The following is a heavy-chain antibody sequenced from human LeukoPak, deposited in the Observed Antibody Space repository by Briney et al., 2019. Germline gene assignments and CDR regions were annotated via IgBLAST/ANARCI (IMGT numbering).Heavy chain of an antibody. CDR2: INSNSGDT. CDR3: ARPLAAESDY. D-gene: IGHD6-13*01. J-gene: IGHJ4*02. Sequence: ASVKVSCEASGYTFTEYYMHWVRQAPGQGLEWMGWINSNSGDTKYAQKFQGRVTLTRATSISTVYMELRRLRSDDTAVYYCARPLAAESDYWGLGTLVTVSS. CDR1: GYTFTEYY. V-gene: IGHV1-2*02.